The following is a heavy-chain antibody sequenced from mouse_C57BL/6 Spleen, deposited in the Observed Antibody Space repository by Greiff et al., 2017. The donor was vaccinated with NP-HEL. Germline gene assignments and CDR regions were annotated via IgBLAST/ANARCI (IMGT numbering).Heavy chain of an antibody. J-gene: IGHJ2*01. V-gene: IGHV5-17*01. Sequence: EVKVVESGGGLVKPGGSLKLSCAASGFTFSDYGMHWVRQAPEKGLEWVAYISSGSSTIYYADTVKGRFTISRDNAKNTLFLQMTSLRSEDTAMYYCARPDGYLFDYWGQGTTLTVSS. CDR2: ISSGSSTI. D-gene: IGHD2-3*01. CDR1: GFTFSDYG. CDR3: ARPDGYLFDY.